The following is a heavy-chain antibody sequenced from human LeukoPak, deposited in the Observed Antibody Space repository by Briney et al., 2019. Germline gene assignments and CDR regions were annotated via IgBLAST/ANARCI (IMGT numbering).Heavy chain of an antibody. CDR3: ARDDLWELLSGTNDY. CDR1: GFTFSDYY. CDR2: ISSSGSTI. D-gene: IGHD1-26*01. V-gene: IGHV3-11*01. Sequence: GGSLRLSCAASGFTFSDYYMSWIRQAPGKGLEWVSYISSSGSTIYYADFVKGRFTISRDNAKSSLYLQMNSLRAENTAVYYCARDDLWELLSGTNDYWGQGTLVTVSS. J-gene: IGHJ4*02.